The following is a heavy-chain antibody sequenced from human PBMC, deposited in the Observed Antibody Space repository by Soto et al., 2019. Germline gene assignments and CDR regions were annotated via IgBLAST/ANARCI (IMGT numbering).Heavy chain of an antibody. J-gene: IGHJ4*02. CDR1: GFTFSHYA. CDR2: MSYDGSNE. V-gene: IGHV3-30*18. Sequence: QVQLVESGGGVVQPGRSLRLSCAASGFTFSHYAMHCVRQAPGKGVEWVALMSYDGSNEYYADSVKGRFTISRDNSKNTLYLQMNSLRAEDTAVYYCAKDGSHNFDYWGQGTLVTVSS. D-gene: IGHD1-26*01. CDR3: AKDGSHNFDY.